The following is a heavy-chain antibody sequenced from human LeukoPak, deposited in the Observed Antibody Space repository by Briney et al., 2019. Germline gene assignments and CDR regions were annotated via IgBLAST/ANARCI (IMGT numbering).Heavy chain of an antibody. V-gene: IGHV1-69*05. D-gene: IGHD2-21*02. CDR2: IVPIFSTA. CDR3: TNNERGLYCVGDCYLYY. J-gene: IGHJ4*02. Sequence: ASRKVYCKASGGTFSSYAISWVRQAPGQGLEWMGGIVPIFSTANYAQKFQGRVKITKEESTRTTCMDLSRLRSEVTAVYYFTNNERGLYCVGDCYLYYSGQGNLVTVSS. CDR1: GGTFSSYA.